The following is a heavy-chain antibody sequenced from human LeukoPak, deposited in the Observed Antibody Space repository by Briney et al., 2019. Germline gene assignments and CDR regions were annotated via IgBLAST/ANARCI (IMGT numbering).Heavy chain of an antibody. CDR3: AKDKTSMVRGVMLH. CDR2: ISYDGSNK. Sequence: GRSLRLSCAASGFSFSSFGMHWVRQAPGEGLEWVAVISYDGSNKYYADSVKGRFTISRDNSKNTLYLQMNSLRAEDTAVYYCAKDKTSMVRGVMLHWGQGTLVTVSS. J-gene: IGHJ4*02. V-gene: IGHV3-30*18. D-gene: IGHD3-10*01. CDR1: GFSFSSFG.